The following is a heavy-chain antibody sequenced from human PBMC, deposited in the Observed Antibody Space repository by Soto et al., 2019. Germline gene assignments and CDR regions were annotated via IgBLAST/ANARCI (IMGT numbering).Heavy chain of an antibody. CDR2: IWYDGSNK. J-gene: IGHJ6*03. V-gene: IGHV3-33*01. Sequence: GGSLRLSCAASGFTFSSYGMHWVRQAPGKGLEWVAVIWYDGSNKYYADSVKGRFTISRDNSKNTLYLQMNSLRAEDTAVYYCARDRAYGYYYYYMDVWGKGTTVTVSS. CDR1: GFTFSSYG. CDR3: ARDRAYGYYYYYMDV. D-gene: IGHD3-16*01.